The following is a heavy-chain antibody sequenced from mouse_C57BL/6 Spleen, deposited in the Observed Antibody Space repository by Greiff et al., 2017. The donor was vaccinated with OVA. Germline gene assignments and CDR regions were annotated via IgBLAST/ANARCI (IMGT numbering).Heavy chain of an antibody. CDR1: GYAFSSYW. CDR3: AREGGLYYDYSSWFAY. D-gene: IGHD2-4*01. V-gene: IGHV1-80*01. Sequence: QVQLQQSGAELVKPGASVKISCKASGYAFSSYWMNWVKQRPGKGLEWIGQIYPGDGDTNYNGKFKGKATLTADKSSSTAYMQLSSLTSEDSAVDFCAREGGLYYDYSSWFAYWGQGTLVTVSA. CDR2: IYPGDGDT. J-gene: IGHJ3*01.